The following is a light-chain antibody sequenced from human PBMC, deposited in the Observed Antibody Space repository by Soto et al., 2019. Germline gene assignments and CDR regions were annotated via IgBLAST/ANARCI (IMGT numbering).Light chain of an antibody. Sequence: DIQMTQSPSSLSASVGDRVTITCRASENIRSYLNWYQQKPGKAPKLLIYGTSSLQSGVPSTFSGSGSGTDFTLTIRNLQPEDFATYYCQQSYTTPLPFGGGTKVEIK. CDR1: ENIRSY. CDR3: QQSYTTPLP. CDR2: GTS. V-gene: IGKV1-39*01. J-gene: IGKJ4*01.